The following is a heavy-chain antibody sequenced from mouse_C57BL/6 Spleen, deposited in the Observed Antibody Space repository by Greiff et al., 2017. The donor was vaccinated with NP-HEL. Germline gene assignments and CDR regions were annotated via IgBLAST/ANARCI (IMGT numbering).Heavy chain of an antibody. CDR1: GFTFSSYA. CDR2: ISDGGSYT. D-gene: IGHD2-3*01. J-gene: IGHJ3*01. CDR3: AGPVGYCTAWFAF. Sequence: EVQLVESGGGLVKPGGSLKLSCAASGFTFSSYAMSWVRQTPGKRLEWVATISDGGSYTYYPDNVKGRFTISRDNAKNNLYLQMSHLKSEDTAMYYCAGPVGYCTAWFAFWGQGDLVPGSA. V-gene: IGHV5-4*01.